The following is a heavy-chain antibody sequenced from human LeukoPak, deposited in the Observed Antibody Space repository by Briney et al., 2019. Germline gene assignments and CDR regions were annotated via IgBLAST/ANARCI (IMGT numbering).Heavy chain of an antibody. CDR2: IYYSGST. CDR1: GGSISSYY. Sequence: SETLSLTCTVSGGSISSYYWSWIRQPPGKGLEWIGYIYYSGSTNHNPSLKSRVTISVDTSKNQFSLKLSSVTAADTAVYYCARRGVSSSGSRYYYYMDVWGKGTTVTVSS. J-gene: IGHJ6*03. D-gene: IGHD6-6*01. CDR3: ARRGVSSSGSRYYYYMDV. V-gene: IGHV4-59*01.